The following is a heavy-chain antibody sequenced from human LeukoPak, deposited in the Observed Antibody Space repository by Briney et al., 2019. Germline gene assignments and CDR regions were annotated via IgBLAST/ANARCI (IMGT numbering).Heavy chain of an antibody. Sequence: GRCLRLSCAASGFTFSSYAMHWVRQAPGKGLEWVAVISYDGSNKYYADSVKGRFTISRDNSKNTLYLQMNSLRAEDTAVYYCARGGDSSGYRIDYWGQGTLVTVSS. V-gene: IGHV3-30*01. CDR1: GFTFSSYA. D-gene: IGHD3-22*01. J-gene: IGHJ4*02. CDR3: ARGGDSSGYRIDY. CDR2: ISYDGSNK.